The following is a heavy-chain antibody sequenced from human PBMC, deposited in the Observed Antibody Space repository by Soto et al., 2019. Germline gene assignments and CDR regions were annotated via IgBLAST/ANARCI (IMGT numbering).Heavy chain of an antibody. D-gene: IGHD3-10*01. CDR3: ARDDEGGSYCDLGY. CDR2: VSHDGNNK. J-gene: IGHJ4*02. V-gene: IGHV3-30-3*01. CDR1: GFTFSDYA. Sequence: PGGSLRLSCAASGFTFSDYAMHWVRQAPGKGLEWVAVVSHDGNNKYYADSVKGRFTISRDNSKNTLYLKMNSLRTEDTDIYYCARDDEGGSYCDLGYWGQGTLVTVSS.